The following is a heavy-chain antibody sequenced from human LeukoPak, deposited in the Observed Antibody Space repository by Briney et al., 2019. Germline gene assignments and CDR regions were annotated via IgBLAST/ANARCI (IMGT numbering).Heavy chain of an antibody. CDR2: ISGSGGST. CDR3: AKSIGYYYDSSGYYGAFDI. CDR1: GFPFSSYW. D-gene: IGHD3-22*01. V-gene: IGHV3-23*01. J-gene: IGHJ3*02. Sequence: GGSLRLSCVASGFPFSSYWMTWVRQAPGKGLEWVSAISGSGGSTYYADSVKGRFTISRDNSKNTLYLQMNSLRAEDTAVYYCAKSIGYYYDSSGYYGAFDIWGQGTMVTVSS.